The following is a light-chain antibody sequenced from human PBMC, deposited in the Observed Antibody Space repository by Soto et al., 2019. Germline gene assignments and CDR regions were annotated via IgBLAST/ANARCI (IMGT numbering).Light chain of an antibody. CDR2: AVS. CDR1: SSDVGGYNY. V-gene: IGLV2-14*01. Sequence: ALTQPASVSGSPGQSITISCTGTSSDVGGYNYVSWYQQHPGKAPKLMIYAVSNRPSGVSNRFSGSKSGNTASLTISGLQAEDEADYYCSSYTSSSTYNYVFGTGTKVTVL. CDR3: SSYTSSSTYNYV. J-gene: IGLJ1*01.